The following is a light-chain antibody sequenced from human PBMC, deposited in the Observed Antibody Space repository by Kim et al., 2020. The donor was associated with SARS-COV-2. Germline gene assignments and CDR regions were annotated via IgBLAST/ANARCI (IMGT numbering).Light chain of an antibody. Sequence: PTQSVTSSCTGTSSDVGGYNYVSWYQQHPGKAPKLMIYDVTKRPSGVPDRFSGSKSGNTASLTISGLQPEDEADYYCCSYAGSVIFGGGTQLTVL. V-gene: IGLV2-11*01. CDR3: CSYAGSVI. CDR2: DVT. J-gene: IGLJ2*01. CDR1: SSDVGGYNY.